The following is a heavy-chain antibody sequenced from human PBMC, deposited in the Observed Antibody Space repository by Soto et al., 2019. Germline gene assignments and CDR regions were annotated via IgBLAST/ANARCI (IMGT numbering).Heavy chain of an antibody. V-gene: IGHV4-4*07. J-gene: IGHJ4*02. CDR1: VGSVSSYD. D-gene: IGHD6-13*01. CDR2: IYRGGST. Sequence: ASETLSLTCTAYVGSVSSYDWSWIRHPAGKGLEWIGGIYRGGSTNFNPSDQSRVTMSEDTSKNQYSLKLSSVTAADKAVYYCARGRVSSSWYYFDYWAQGTLVTVSS. CDR3: ARGRVSSSWYYFDY.